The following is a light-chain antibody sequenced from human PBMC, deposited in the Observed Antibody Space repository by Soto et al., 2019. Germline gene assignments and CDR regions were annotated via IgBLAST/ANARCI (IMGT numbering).Light chain of an antibody. CDR1: QTISSW. CDR3: QHYNSYSEA. V-gene: IGKV1-5*03. Sequence: DIQMTQSSSTLSGSFGDRVTITWRASQTISSWLAWYQQKKGKAPKLLIYKASTLKSGVPSRFSGSGYGTEFNLTISSLQTDDFATYYCQHYNSYSEAFGQGTKVDIK. CDR2: KAS. J-gene: IGKJ1*01.